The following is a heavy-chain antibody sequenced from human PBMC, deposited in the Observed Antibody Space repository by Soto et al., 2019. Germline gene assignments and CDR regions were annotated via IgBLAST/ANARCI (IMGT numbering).Heavy chain of an antibody. Sequence: QVHLEESGGGVVQPGRSLRLSCAASGFTFNRYAIHWVRQAPGKGLEWVAVISYDGSNEYYADSVKGRFTISRDNSKNTLFLQMNSLRADDTAMYFCARDRNYYGSGSYGDVCYYGMDVWGQGTTVTVSS. V-gene: IGHV3-30-3*01. CDR3: ARDRNYYGSGSYGDVCYYGMDV. CDR2: ISYDGSNE. J-gene: IGHJ6*02. D-gene: IGHD3-10*01. CDR1: GFTFNRYA.